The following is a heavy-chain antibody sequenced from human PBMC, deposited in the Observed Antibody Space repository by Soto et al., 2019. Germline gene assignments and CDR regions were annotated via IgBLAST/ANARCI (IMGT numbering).Heavy chain of an antibody. CDR1: GDAIGSGNKY. Sequence: QVQLRESGPGLVMPSQTLSLTCTVSGDAIGSGNKYWRWIRQAPGKGLEWIGYIFSSGTTYYNPYLKSRLTMSLDTSQNQFSLTLNSVTAADTAVYFCARVPSPFDFYYAMDVWGQGTTVTVS. V-gene: IGHV4-30-4*01. D-gene: IGHD3-16*01. J-gene: IGHJ6*02. CDR2: IFSSGTT. CDR3: ARVPSPFDFYYAMDV.